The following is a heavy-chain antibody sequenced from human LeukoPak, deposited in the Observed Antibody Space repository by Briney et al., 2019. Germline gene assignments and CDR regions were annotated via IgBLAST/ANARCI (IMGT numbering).Heavy chain of an antibody. CDR2: INSDGSIV. D-gene: IGHD5-18*01. CDR1: GFTFSSTW. V-gene: IGHV3-74*01. Sequence: GGSLRLSCSASGFTFSSTWMNWVRQAPGKGPVWVSRINSDGSIVTYADSVKGRFTISRDNSKNTLYLQMNSLRAEDTAVYYCARVGYRPAAIDYWGQGTLVTVSS. CDR3: ARVGYRPAAIDY. J-gene: IGHJ4*02.